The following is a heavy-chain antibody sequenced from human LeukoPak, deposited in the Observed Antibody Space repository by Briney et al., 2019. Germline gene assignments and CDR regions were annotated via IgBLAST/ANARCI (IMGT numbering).Heavy chain of an antibody. CDR3: AKDLQQWLAGPYDAFDI. Sequence: GGSLRLSCAPSGFTFTSYAMSWVRHAPGKGLEWGSAISGSGGSTYYADSVKGRFTISRDNSKNTLYLQMNSLRAEDTVVYYCAKDLQQWLAGPYDAFDIWGQGTMVTVSS. V-gene: IGHV3-23*01. D-gene: IGHD6-19*01. CDR2: ISGSGGST. CDR1: GFTFTSYA. J-gene: IGHJ3*02.